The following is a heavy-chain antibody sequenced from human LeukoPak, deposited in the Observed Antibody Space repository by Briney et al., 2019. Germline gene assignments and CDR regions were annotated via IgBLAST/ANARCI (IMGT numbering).Heavy chain of an antibody. D-gene: IGHD2-15*01. J-gene: IGHJ6*03. CDR3: ARVSCSGVSCYHYYYYMDV. V-gene: IGHV4-39*07. CDR1: GGSISSSSNY. CDR2: IYYSGST. Sequence: PSETLSLTCSVSGGSISSSSNYWGWIRQPPGTGLDWIGTIYYSGSTYYNPSLKSRVTISVDTSKNQFFLNLNSVTAADTAVYYCARVSCSGVSCYHYYYYMDVWGRGTTVTVSS.